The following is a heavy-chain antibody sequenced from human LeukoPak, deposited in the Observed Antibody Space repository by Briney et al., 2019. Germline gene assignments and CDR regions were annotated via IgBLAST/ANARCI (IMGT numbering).Heavy chain of an antibody. Sequence: ASVKVSCKASGFTFTSSAVQWVRQARGQRLEWMGGIIPIIGTANYAQKFQGRVTITADESTSTAYMELSSLRSEDTAVYYCARETANVADSSGYYNPFGYWGQGTLVTVSS. CDR2: IIPIIGTA. CDR1: GFTFTSSA. J-gene: IGHJ4*02. D-gene: IGHD3-22*01. V-gene: IGHV1-69*13. CDR3: ARETANVADSSGYYNPFGY.